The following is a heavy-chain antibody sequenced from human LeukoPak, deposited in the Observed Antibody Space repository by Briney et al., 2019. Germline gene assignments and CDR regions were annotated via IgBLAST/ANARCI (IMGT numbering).Heavy chain of an antibody. CDR1: GGSISSGDYY. Sequence: SETLSLTCTVSGGSISSGDYYWSWIRQPPGKGLVWIGYIYYSGSTYYNPSLKSRVTISVDTSKNQFSLKLSSVTAADTAVYYCAREWYCSSTGCYDYYYYYMDVWGKGTTVTVSS. J-gene: IGHJ6*03. V-gene: IGHV4-30-4*08. D-gene: IGHD2-2*01. CDR2: IYYSGST. CDR3: AREWYCSSTGCYDYYYYYMDV.